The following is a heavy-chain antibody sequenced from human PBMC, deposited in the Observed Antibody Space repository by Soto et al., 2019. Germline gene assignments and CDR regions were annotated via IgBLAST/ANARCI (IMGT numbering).Heavy chain of an antibody. CDR1: GFTFITAW. Sequence: GGSLRLSCAASGFTFITAWMNWVRQAPGKGLEWVGRIKSKNDGGTTDYSAPVKGRFTISRDDSKNTVYLQMNSLRTEDTALYYCAADLPGHGGGYEFDYWGQGTPVTVSS. V-gene: IGHV3-15*07. D-gene: IGHD2-15*01. CDR3: AADLPGHGGGYEFDY. CDR2: IKSKNDGGTT. J-gene: IGHJ4*01.